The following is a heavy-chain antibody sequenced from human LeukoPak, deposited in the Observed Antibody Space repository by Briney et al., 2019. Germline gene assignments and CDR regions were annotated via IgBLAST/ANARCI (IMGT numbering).Heavy chain of an antibody. D-gene: IGHD6-13*01. J-gene: IGHJ6*02. CDR3: ARDRIAAAGSYGMDV. Sequence: SLRLSCAASGFTFDDYAMHWVRQAPGKGLEWVSGISWNSGSIGYGDSVKGRFTISRDNAKNSLYLQMNSLRAEDTALYYCARDRIAAAGSYGMDVWGQGTTVTVSS. CDR1: GFTFDDYA. CDR2: ISWNSGSI. V-gene: IGHV3-9*01.